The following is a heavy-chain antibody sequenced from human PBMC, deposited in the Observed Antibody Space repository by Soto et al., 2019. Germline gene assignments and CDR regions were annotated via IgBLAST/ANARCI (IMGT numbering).Heavy chain of an antibody. J-gene: IGHJ6*02. CDR2: IKSKTDGGTT. D-gene: IGHD3-9*01. CDR1: GFTLSNAW. V-gene: IGHV3-15*07. CDR3: TSHYDILTGYYKSYYYYGMDV. Sequence: GGSLRLSCAASGFTLSNAWMNWVRQAPGKGLEWVGRIKSKTDGGTTDYAAPVKGRFTISRDDSKNTLYLQMNSLKTEDTAVYYCTSHYDILTGYYKSYYYYGMDVWGQGTTVTVSS.